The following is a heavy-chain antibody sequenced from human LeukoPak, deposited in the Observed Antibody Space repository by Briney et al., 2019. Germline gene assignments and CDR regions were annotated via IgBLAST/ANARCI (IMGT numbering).Heavy chain of an antibody. CDR1: GFTFSSYA. Sequence: GRSLRLSCAASGFTFSSYAMHWVRQAPGKGLEWVAVISYDGSNKYYADSVKGRFTISRDNSKNTPYLQMNSLRAEDTAVYYCARDENSYGRTPSFDYWGQGTLVTVSS. V-gene: IGHV3-30*04. CDR3: ARDENSYGRTPSFDY. J-gene: IGHJ4*02. CDR2: ISYDGSNK. D-gene: IGHD5-18*01.